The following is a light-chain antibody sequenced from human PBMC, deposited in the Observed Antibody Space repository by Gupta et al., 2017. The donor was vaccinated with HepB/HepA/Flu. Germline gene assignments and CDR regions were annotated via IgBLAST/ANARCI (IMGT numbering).Light chain of an antibody. J-gene: IGKJ2*01. CDR1: QNVGRR. V-gene: IGKV1-5*03. CDR3: QQNNSYFPYT. Sequence: QMTQSPPTLSASLGDRVTITCRASQNVGRRLAWYHQKPEKAPKLLIYETCNLASGVPSRFSGCRYGKELTLTNSGRQQEEFAAYYCQQNNSYFPYTFGPGTKLEIK. CDR2: ETC.